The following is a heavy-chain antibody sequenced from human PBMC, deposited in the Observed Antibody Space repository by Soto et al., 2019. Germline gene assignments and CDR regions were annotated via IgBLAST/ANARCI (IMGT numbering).Heavy chain of an antibody. J-gene: IGHJ6*02. Sequence: GGSLRLSCAASGFTFSSYSMNWVRQAPGKGLEWVSYISSSSSTIYYADSVKGRFTISRDNAKNSLYLQMNSLRDEDTAVYYCARPSRSGSYYKRDNYYYYYGMDVWGQGTTVTVSS. CDR3: ARPSRSGSYYKRDNYYYYYGMDV. CDR2: ISSSSSTI. CDR1: GFTFSSYS. D-gene: IGHD3-10*01. V-gene: IGHV3-48*02.